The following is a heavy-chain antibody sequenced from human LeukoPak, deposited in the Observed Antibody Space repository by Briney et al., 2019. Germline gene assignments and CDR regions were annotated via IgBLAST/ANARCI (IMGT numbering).Heavy chain of an antibody. D-gene: IGHD6-13*01. CDR1: GYTFTSYG. CDR3: ARAGYSSSLSGSGPDY. V-gene: IGHV1-18*01. J-gene: IGHJ4*02. CDR2: ISAYNGNT. Sequence: ASVKVSCKASGYTFTSYGISWVRQAPAQGLEWMGWISAYNGNTNYAQKLQGRVTMTTDTSTSTAYMELRSLRSDDTAVYYGARAGYSSSLSGSGPDYWGQGTLVTVSS.